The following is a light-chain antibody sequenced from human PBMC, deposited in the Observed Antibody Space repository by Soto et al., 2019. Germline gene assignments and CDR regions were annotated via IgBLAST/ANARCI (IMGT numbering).Light chain of an antibody. CDR1: SSDVGRYNF. CDR2: DVN. V-gene: IGLV2-14*03. Sequence: QSALTQPASVSGSPGQSITISCTGTSSDVGRYNFVSWYQQHPGKAPKLMIYDVNHRPSGVSNRFSGSKSGNTASLTISGLQAEYEADYFCSSYSGSGTLVVFGGGTKVTVL. J-gene: IGLJ2*01. CDR3: SSYSGSGTLVV.